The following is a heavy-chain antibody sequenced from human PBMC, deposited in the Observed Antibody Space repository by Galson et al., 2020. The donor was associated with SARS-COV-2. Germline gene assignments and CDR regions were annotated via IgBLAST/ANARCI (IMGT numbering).Heavy chain of an antibody. CDR2: IYYTGST. CDR3: ARVWGGGDHFDL. CDR1: LAPSAVIVST. V-gene: IGHV4-61*01. J-gene: IGHJ2*01. Sequence: SETLPSPALSLLAPSAVIVSTGAGSGSPPGKGLEWIGYIYYTGSTNSNPSLMSRVTISVDTSKDQFSLKLSSVTAADTAVYYCARVWGGGDHFDLWGRGTLVIVSS. D-gene: IGHD2-21*02.